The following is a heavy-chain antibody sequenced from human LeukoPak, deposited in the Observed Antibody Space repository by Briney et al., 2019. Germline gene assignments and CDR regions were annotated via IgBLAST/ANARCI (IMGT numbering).Heavy chain of an antibody. CDR3: ARDITMVRGIFDYYYGMDV. CDR1: GYTFTGYY. Sequence: ASVKVSCKTSGYTFTGYYIQWVRQAPGQGLEWMGYINPTSGGTNYAQEFQGRVTMTRDTSTSTAYMELRSLRSDDTAVYYCARDITMVRGIFDYYYGMDVWGQGTTVTVSS. J-gene: IGHJ6*02. V-gene: IGHV1-2*02. CDR2: INPTSGGT. D-gene: IGHD3-10*01.